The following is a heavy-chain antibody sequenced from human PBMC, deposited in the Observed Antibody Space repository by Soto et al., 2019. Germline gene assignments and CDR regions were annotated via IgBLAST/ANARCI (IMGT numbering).Heavy chain of an antibody. J-gene: IGHJ5*02. V-gene: IGHV4-59*01. Sequence: SETQCLSWTVSEGSISSYYWSWIRQPPGMGLEWIWYIYYSGSTNYNPSLKSRVTISVDTSKNQFSLKLSSVTAADTAVYYCAREVLVGATKVYNWFDPWGQGTLVTVSS. CDR3: AREVLVGATKVYNWFDP. CDR2: IYYSGST. CDR1: EGSISSYY. D-gene: IGHD1-26*01.